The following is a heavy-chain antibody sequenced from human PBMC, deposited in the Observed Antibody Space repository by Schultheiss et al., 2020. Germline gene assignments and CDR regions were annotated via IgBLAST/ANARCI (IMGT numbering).Heavy chain of an antibody. CDR3: ARQEFYDSSGYYYYGMDV. Sequence: SQTLSLTCTVSGGSISSSSYYWGWIRQPPGKGLEWIGSIYHSGSTYYNASLKSRVTISVDTSKDQFSLKLSSVTAADTAVYYCARQEFYDSSGYYYYGMDVWGQGTTVTVSS. V-gene: IGHV4-39*01. CDR1: GGSISSSSYY. J-gene: IGHJ6*02. D-gene: IGHD3-22*01. CDR2: IYHSGST.